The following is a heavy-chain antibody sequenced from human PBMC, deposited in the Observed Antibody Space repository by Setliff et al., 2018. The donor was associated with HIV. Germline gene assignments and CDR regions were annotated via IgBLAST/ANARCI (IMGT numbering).Heavy chain of an antibody. CDR1: GFTLRSYW. J-gene: IGHJ4*02. CDR2: INEDGADI. CDR3: AREVVGATERYYFDY. D-gene: IGHD1-26*01. Sequence: GGSLRLSCAASGFTLRSYWMGWVRQAPGKGLEWVANINEDGADIRYADSVKGRFLISRDNAKNSLYLQMNSLRAEDTAVYYCAREVVGATERYYFDYWGQGTLVTVSS. V-gene: IGHV3-7*03.